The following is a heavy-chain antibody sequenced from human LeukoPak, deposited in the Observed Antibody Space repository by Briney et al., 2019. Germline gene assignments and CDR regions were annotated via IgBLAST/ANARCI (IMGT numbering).Heavy chain of an antibody. CDR1: GFTFSSYG. J-gene: IGHJ3*02. Sequence: PGGSLRLSCAASGFTFSSYGMHWVRQAPGKGLEWVAVIWYDGSNKYYADSVKGRFTISRDNSRNTLYLQMNSLRAEDTAVYYCARALNGFDIWGPGTLVTVSS. V-gene: IGHV3-33*01. CDR3: ARALNGFDI. CDR2: IWYDGSNK.